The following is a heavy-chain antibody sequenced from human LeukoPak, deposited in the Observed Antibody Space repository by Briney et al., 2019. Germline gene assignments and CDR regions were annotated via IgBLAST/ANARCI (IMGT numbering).Heavy chain of an antibody. Sequence: GGSLRLSCAASGXTFSSYAVHWVRQAPGKGLEWVAVISYDGSNKYYADSVKGRFTISRDNSKNTLYLQMNSLRAEDTAVYYCVKDRTGTYTLDYWGQGTLVTVSS. CDR2: ISYDGSNK. D-gene: IGHD3-10*01. J-gene: IGHJ4*02. CDR1: GXTFSSYA. CDR3: VKDRTGTYTLDY. V-gene: IGHV3-30-3*01.